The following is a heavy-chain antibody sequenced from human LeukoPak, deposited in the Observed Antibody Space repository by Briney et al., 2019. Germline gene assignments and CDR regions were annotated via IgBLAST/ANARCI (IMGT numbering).Heavy chain of an antibody. CDR1: GGSISSYY. D-gene: IGHD2-15*01. V-gene: IGHV4-59*08. J-gene: IGHJ4*02. Sequence: SETLSLTCTVSGGSISSYYWSWIRQPPGKGLEWIGYTYYSGSTNYNPSLKSRVTISVDTSKNQFSLKLSSVTAADTAVYYCARVVVAATSEPYFDYWGQGTLVTVSS. CDR3: ARVVVAATSEPYFDY. CDR2: TYYSGST.